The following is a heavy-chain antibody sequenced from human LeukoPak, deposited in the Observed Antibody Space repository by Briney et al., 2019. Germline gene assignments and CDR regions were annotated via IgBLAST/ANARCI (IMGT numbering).Heavy chain of an antibody. CDR2: IYYSGST. Sequence: SETLSLTCTVSGGSISSHYWSWIRQPPGKGLEWIGYIYYSGSTNYNPSLKSRFTISVATSKNQFSLKLSSVTAADTAVYYCARDGTSYDILTGYPYYYYYYYMDVWGKGTTVTVSS. CDR1: GGSISSHY. CDR3: ARDGTSYDILTGYPYYYYYYYMDV. D-gene: IGHD3-9*01. J-gene: IGHJ6*03. V-gene: IGHV4-59*11.